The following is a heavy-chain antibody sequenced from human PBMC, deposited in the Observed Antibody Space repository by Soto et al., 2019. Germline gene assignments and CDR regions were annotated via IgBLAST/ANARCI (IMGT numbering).Heavy chain of an antibody. CDR3: AMGSRLRIPAASGRDYFYHGLDV. Sequence: QVQLQQWGAGLLKPSETLSLNCAVYGGSFSGYYWSWIRQPPGKGLEWIGQINHRGSINYNPSLTRRVTSTVETSKHQCSLTLNFVTAADPAVFYCAMGSRLRIPAASGRDYFYHGLDVWGQGTAVTVSS. V-gene: IGHV4-34*01. D-gene: IGHD2-15*01. CDR2: INHRGSI. J-gene: IGHJ6*02. CDR1: GGSFSGYY.